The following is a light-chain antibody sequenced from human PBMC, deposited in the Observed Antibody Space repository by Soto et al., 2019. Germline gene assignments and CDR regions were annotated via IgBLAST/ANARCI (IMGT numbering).Light chain of an antibody. J-gene: IGKJ3*01. CDR2: SIS. Sequence: IVLTQSPGILSLSPGEQATLSCRASQSLTNTNLASFQQKPGQAPRLLVYSISTRATGIPDRFSGSGSRTDFTLTISRLEPEDFAVYYCQHASYPPFSFGPGTRVEVK. V-gene: IGKV3-20*01. CDR1: QSLTNTN. CDR3: QHASYPPFS.